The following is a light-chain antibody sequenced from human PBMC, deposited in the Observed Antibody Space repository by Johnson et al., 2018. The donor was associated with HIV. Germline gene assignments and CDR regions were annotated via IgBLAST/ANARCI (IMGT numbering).Light chain of an antibody. V-gene: IGLV1-51*01. Sequence: QSLLTQPPSVSAAPGQKVTISCSGSSSNIGNNYVSWYQQLPGTAPKLLIYDNNKRPSGIPDRFSGSKSGKSATLAITGLQTGDEADYYCGTWDSSLSVYVFTTGTKVTVL. J-gene: IGLJ1*01. CDR2: DNN. CDR1: SSNIGNNY. CDR3: GTWDSSLSVYV.